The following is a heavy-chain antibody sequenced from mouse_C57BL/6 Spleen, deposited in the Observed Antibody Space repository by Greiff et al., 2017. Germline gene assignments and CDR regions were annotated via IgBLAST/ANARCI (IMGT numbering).Heavy chain of an antibody. V-gene: IGHV6-3*01. CDR2: IRLKSDNYAT. CDR3: TGLYYSNFYYYAMDY. J-gene: IGHJ4*01. CDR1: GFTFSNYW. D-gene: IGHD2-5*01. Sequence: EVMLVESGGGLVQPGGSMKLSCVASGFTFSNYWMNWVRQSPEKGLEWVAQIRLKSDNYATHYAESVKGRFTISRDDSKSSVYLEMNNLRAEDTGIYYCTGLYYSNFYYYAMDYWGQGTSVTVSS.